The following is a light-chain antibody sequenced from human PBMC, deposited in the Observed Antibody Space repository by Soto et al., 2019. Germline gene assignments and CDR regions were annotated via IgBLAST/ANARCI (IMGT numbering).Light chain of an antibody. CDR2: GAS. CDR1: QSVSNN. J-gene: IGKJ2*01. V-gene: IGKV3-15*01. CDR3: QQYNNWPLYT. Sequence: DIVMTQSPATLSVSPGERATLSCRASQSVSNNLAWYQQKPGQAPRLLIYGASTRATGIPARFSGSGSGTAFSLTISSLQSEDFVVYYCQQYNNWPLYTFGQGTKLEIK.